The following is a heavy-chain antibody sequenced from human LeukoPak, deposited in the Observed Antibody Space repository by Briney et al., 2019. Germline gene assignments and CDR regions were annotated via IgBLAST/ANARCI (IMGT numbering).Heavy chain of an antibody. CDR2: IKQDGSEK. D-gene: IGHD3-3*01. V-gene: IGHV3-7*01. CDR1: GFTFSSYW. Sequence: GWSLRLSCAASGFTFSSYWMSWVRQAPGRGLDGVASIKQDGSEKYYVDSVKGRFTISRDNAKNSLYLQMNSLRAEDTAVYYCARDKGSDFWSGTNWFDPWGQGTLVTVSS. J-gene: IGHJ5*02. CDR3: ARDKGSDFWSGTNWFDP.